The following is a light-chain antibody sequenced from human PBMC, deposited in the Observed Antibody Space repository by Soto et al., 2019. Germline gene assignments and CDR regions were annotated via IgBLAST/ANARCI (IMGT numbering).Light chain of an antibody. CDR1: SSNIGSNT. V-gene: IGLV1-44*01. Sequence: QSVLTQPPSESGTPGQRVTISCSGSSSNIGSNTVNWYQQLPGTAPKLLIYGNSQRPSGVPDRFSGSKSGTSASLAISGLKSEDEADYYCGAWDDSLNGFYVFGTGTKVTVL. J-gene: IGLJ1*01. CDR2: GNS. CDR3: GAWDDSLNGFYV.